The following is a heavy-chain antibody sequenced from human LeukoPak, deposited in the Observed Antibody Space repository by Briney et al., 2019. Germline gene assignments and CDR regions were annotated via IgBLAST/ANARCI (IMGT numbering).Heavy chain of an antibody. CDR3: ARDFRPIYSSGSVDAFDI. CDR2: IYHSGST. J-gene: IGHJ3*02. D-gene: IGHD6-19*01. V-gene: IGHV4-4*02. CDR1: GGSISSSNW. Sequence: PSGALSLTCAVSGGSISSSNWWSWVRQPPGKGLEWIGEIYHSGSTNYNPSLKSRVTISVDKSKNQFSLKLSSVTAADTAVYYCARDFRPIYSSGSVDAFDIWGQGTMVTVSS.